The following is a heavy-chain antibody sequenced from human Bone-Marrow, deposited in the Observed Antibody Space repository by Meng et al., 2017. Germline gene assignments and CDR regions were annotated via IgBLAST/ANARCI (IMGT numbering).Heavy chain of an antibody. CDR1: GYNFPDYW. CDR2: IDPKSGDT. D-gene: IGHD3-10*01. V-gene: IGHV1-2*06. CDR3: ALWGSGSYYNPPGFDY. Sequence: ASAKVSCKPSGYNFPDYWLHWVRRAPGQGLEWMGRIDPKSGDTHYAQRFQGRVTMAGDTSISTAYMELSGLRSDDTAMYYCALWGSGSYYNPPGFDYWGQGTLVTVSS. J-gene: IGHJ4*02.